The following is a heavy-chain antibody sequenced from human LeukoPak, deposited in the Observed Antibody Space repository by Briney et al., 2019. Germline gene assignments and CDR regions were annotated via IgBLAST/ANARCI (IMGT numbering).Heavy chain of an antibody. Sequence: GGSLRLSCAASGFTFSSYEMNWVRQAPGKGLEWVSYISSSGSTIYYADSVKGRFNISRDNAKNSLYLQMNSLRAEDTAVYYCARVAVVVPAAIQNPRLDNWFDLWGQGTLVTVSS. CDR2: ISSSGSTI. CDR1: GFTFSSYE. CDR3: ARVAVVVPAAIQNPRLDNWFDL. D-gene: IGHD2-2*01. V-gene: IGHV3-48*03. J-gene: IGHJ5*02.